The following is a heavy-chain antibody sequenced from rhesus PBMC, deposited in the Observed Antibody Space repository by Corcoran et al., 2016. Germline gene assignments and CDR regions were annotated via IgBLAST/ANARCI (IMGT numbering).Heavy chain of an antibody. Sequence: QVQLQESGPGLVKPSETLSLTGAVSGGSISGGYGWSWIRQPPGKGLEWIGHIFGDIGSTYYNPSLHIPVPLSSDTSKYQFSLKLSSVTAADSAVYYCARVTIFGLVVNWYFDLWGPGTPITISS. D-gene: IGHD3-3*01. CDR3: ARVTIFGLVVNWYFDL. CDR2: IFGDIGST. CDR1: GGSISGGYG. V-gene: IGHV4S7*01. J-gene: IGHJ2*01.